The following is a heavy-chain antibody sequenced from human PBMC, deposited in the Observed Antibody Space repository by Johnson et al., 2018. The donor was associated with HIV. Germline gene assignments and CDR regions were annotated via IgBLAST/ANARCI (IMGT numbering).Heavy chain of an antibody. J-gene: IGHJ3*02. Sequence: VQLVESGGGLVQPGGSLRLSCAASGFTVRSNYMSWVRQAPGKGLEWVSVIYSGGSTYYADSVKGRFSISRDNSKNTLYFQMNSLRAEDTAVYYCARGRYYDSSGYESGAFDIWGQGTMVTVSS. CDR3: ARGRYYDSSGYESGAFDI. V-gene: IGHV3-66*02. D-gene: IGHD3-22*01. CDR1: GFTVRSNY. CDR2: IYSGGST.